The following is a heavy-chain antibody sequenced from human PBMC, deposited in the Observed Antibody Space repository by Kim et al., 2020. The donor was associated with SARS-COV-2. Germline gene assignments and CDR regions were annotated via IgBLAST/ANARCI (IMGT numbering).Heavy chain of an antibody. V-gene: IGHV3-21*01. Sequence: GGSLRLSCAASGFTFSSYSMNWVRQAPGKGLEWVSSISSSSSYIYYADSVKGRFTISRDNAKNSLYLQMNSLRAEDTAVYYCARDSQRGSYYPDFDYWGQGTLVTVSS. J-gene: IGHJ4*02. CDR1: GFTFSSYS. D-gene: IGHD1-26*01. CDR2: ISSSSSYI. CDR3: ARDSQRGSYYPDFDY.